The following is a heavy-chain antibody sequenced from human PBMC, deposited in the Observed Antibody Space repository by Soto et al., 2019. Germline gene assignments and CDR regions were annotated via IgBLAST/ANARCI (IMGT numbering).Heavy chain of an antibody. Sequence: ASVKVSCKASGYTFTSYGISWVRQAPGQGLEWMGWISAYNGNTNYAQELQGRVTMTTDTSTSTAYMELRSLRSDDTAVYYCARSYSSGWYGQHNWFDPWGQGTLVTVSS. CDR2: ISAYNGNT. CDR1: GYTFTSYG. J-gene: IGHJ5*02. V-gene: IGHV1-18*01. CDR3: ARSYSSGWYGQHNWFDP. D-gene: IGHD6-19*01.